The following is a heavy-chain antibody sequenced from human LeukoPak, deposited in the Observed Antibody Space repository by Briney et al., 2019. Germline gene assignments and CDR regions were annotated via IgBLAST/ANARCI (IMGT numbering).Heavy chain of an antibody. D-gene: IGHD5-18*01. Sequence: NPSETLSLTCTVSGGSISSYYWGWIRQPPGKGLEWIGYIYYSGSTNYNPSLKSRVTISVDTSKNQFSLKLSSVTAADTAVYYCARARGYSYGAFDYWGQGTLVTVSS. J-gene: IGHJ4*02. V-gene: IGHV4-59*01. CDR3: ARARGYSYGAFDY. CDR2: IYYSGST. CDR1: GGSISSYY.